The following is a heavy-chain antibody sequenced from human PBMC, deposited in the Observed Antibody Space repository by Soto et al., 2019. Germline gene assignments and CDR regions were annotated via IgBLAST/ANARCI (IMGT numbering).Heavy chain of an antibody. CDR1: GGSISSGGYY. Sequence: QVQLQESGPGLVKPSQTLSLTCTVSGGSISSGGYYWSWIRQHPGKGLEWIGYIYYSGSTYYNPSLKRRVTISVDTSKNQFSLKLSSVTAADTAVYYCARETITLAAAGTSNWFDPWGQGTLVTVSS. CDR3: ARETITLAAAGTSNWFDP. D-gene: IGHD6-13*01. V-gene: IGHV4-31*03. CDR2: IYYSGST. J-gene: IGHJ5*02.